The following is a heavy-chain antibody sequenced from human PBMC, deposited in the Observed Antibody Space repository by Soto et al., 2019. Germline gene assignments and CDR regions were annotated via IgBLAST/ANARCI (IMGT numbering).Heavy chain of an antibody. D-gene: IGHD1-26*01. CDR3: VKDASGDFDRGYLDL. V-gene: IGHV3-9*01. CDR2: ISWSSVNI. CDR1: GFNFDDYA. Sequence: AQLVESGGGLVQPGRSLRLSCSASGFNFDDYAMHWVRQVPGKGLEWVSGISWSSVNIGYVDSVKGRFTISRDNNANSLFLQIDNPRTEDTALYLCVKDASGDFDRGYLDLWGRGTQVTVSS. J-gene: IGHJ2*01.